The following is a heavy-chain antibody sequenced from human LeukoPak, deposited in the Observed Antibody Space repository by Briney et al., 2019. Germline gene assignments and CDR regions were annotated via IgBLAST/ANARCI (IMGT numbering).Heavy chain of an antibody. V-gene: IGHV3-73*01. Sequence: GGSLKLSCAASGFTFSGSPMHWVRQTSGKGLEWVGRITSKAHSYATAYASSVKGRFTISRDDSKNTAYLQMNRLKTEDTAVYYCTGHGYGSGSYSSDWGQGTLVTVSA. J-gene: IGHJ4*02. CDR1: GFTFSGSP. CDR2: ITSKAHSYAT. D-gene: IGHD3-10*01. CDR3: TGHGYGSGSYSSD.